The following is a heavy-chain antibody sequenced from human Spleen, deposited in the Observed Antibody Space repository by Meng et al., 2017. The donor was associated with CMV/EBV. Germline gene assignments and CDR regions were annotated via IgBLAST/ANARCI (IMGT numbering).Heavy chain of an antibody. CDR2: ISYDGTNK. CDR3: ANGEMPGSIGDY. D-gene: IGHD4-17*01. CDR1: GFTFSSYA. J-gene: IGHJ4*02. V-gene: IGHV3-30*04. Sequence: GESLKISCAASGFTFSSYAMHWVRQAPGKGLEWVALISYDGTNKYYADSVKGRFTVSRDNSKNTLYLQMNSLRVEDSAIYYCANGEMPGSIGDYWGQGTLVTVSS.